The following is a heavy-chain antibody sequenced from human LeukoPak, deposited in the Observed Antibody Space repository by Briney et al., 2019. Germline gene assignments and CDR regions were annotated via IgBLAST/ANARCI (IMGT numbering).Heavy chain of an antibody. CDR2: IWYDGSNK. J-gene: IGHJ6*02. V-gene: IGHV3-33*01. CDR1: GFTFSSYG. Sequence: GGSLRLSCAASGFTFSSYGMHWVRQAPGKGLEWVAVIWYDGSNKYYADSVEGRFTISRDNSKNTLYLQMNSLRAEDTAVYYCARGGRDYYYGMDVWGQGTTVTVSS. CDR3: ARGGRDYYYGMDV.